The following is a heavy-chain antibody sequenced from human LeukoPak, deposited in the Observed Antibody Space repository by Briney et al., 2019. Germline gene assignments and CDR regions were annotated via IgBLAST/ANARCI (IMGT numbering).Heavy chain of an antibody. Sequence: SGTLSLTCAVSGGSISSNTWWSWVRQPPGKGLEWIGEINHSGSTNYNPSLKSRVTISVDTSKNQFSLKLSSVTAADTAVYYCARMPRTYYYDSSGAKGDYWGQGTLVTVSS. CDR2: INHSGST. J-gene: IGHJ4*02. CDR3: ARMPRTYYYDSSGAKGDY. CDR1: GGSISSNTW. V-gene: IGHV4-4*02. D-gene: IGHD3-22*01.